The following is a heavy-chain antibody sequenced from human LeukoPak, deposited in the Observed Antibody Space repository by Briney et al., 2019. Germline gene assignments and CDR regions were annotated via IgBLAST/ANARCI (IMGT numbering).Heavy chain of an antibody. J-gene: IGHJ3*02. V-gene: IGHV3-21*03. CDR3: ATVLSDSSGSDAFDI. Sequence: GGSLRHSCVASGFTLSHYWMHSVRAAPGGRLWWVSSIIIIIGYIYYADSVKSGFSISRENAKKSHYLHMNSSRAEDTPVYNSATVLSDSSGSDAFDIWGQGTMVTVSS. CDR1: GFTLSHYW. CDR2: IIIIIGYI. D-gene: IGHD3-22*01.